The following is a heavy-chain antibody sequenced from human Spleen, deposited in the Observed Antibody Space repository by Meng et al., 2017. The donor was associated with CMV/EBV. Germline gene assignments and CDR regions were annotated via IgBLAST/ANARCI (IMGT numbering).Heavy chain of an antibody. D-gene: IGHD5-12*01. CDR3: ARVRRGYGSQYYFDF. CDR1: GGSISSYY. CDR2: IYYSGST. Sequence: SETLSLTCTVSGGSISSYYWSWIRQPPGKGLEWIGYIYYSGSTNYNPSLKSRVTISVDTSKNQFSLKLSSVTAADTAVYYCARVRRGYGSQYYFDFWGQGTLVTVSS. V-gene: IGHV4-59*01. J-gene: IGHJ4*02.